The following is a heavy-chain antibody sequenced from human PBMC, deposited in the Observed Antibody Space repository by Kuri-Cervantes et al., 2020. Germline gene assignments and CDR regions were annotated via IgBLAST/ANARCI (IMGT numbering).Heavy chain of an antibody. D-gene: IGHD1/OR15-1a*01. CDR1: GDSISSSNYY. CDR2: IYYSGST. V-gene: IGHV4-39*01. CDR3: ARPNMAYFDY. Sequence: SETLSLTCTVSGDSISSSNYYWGWIRQPPGKGLEWIGSIYYSGSTYYNPSLKSRVTISVDTSKNQFSLKLSSVTAADTAVYYCARPNMAYFDYWGQGTLVTVSS. J-gene: IGHJ4*02.